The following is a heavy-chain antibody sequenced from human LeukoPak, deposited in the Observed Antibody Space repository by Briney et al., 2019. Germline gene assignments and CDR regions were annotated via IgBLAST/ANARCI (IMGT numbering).Heavy chain of an antibody. V-gene: IGHV3-48*03. CDR1: GFTFSSYE. Sequence: PGGSLRLSCAASGFTFSSYEMDWVRQAPGKGLDWVSKISSGGGTVYYADSVKGRFTISRDNAKNSVYLQMNSLRADDTAVYYCARPAPYDSSSFDYWGQGTLVTVSS. CDR3: ARPAPYDSSSFDY. CDR2: ISSGGGTV. J-gene: IGHJ4*02. D-gene: IGHD3-22*01.